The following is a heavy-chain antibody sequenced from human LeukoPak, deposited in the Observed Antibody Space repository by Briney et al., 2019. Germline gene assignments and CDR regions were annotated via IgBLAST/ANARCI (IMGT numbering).Heavy chain of an antibody. J-gene: IGHJ5*02. CDR1: GGTFSRYA. V-gene: IGHV1-69*10. D-gene: IGHD2-21*02. Sequence: VKSSCKASGGTFSRYAISWVRPAPGQGLEWMGRIIPIIGIANYAQKFQGRVTITADKSTSTAYMELSSLRSEDTAVYYCARVGSYCGGDCYGWFDPWGQGTM. CDR3: ARVGSYCGGDCYGWFDP. CDR2: IIPIIGIA.